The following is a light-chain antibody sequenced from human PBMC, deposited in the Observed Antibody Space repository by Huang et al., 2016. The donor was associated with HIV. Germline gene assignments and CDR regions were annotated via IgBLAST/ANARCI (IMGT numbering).Light chain of an antibody. CDR2: GAS. Sequence: DIEMTQSPSSVSASVGDRVTITCRASQDIRTSLAWFQQKPGNAPKSLIYGASTLQKGVPSKFSGSGSVTDFTLTISSLQPEDFAIYYCQQYKSYPITFGQGTRLEMK. CDR3: QQYKSYPIT. V-gene: IGKV1-16*02. CDR1: QDIRTS. J-gene: IGKJ5*01.